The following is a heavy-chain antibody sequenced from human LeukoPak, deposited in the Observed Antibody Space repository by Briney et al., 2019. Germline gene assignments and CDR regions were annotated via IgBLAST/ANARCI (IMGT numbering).Heavy chain of an antibody. D-gene: IGHD3-22*01. J-gene: IGHJ6*03. CDR2: IYYSGST. V-gene: IGHV4-59*01. Sequence: SETLSLTCTVSGGSISSYYWSWIRQPPGKGLEWIGYIYYSGSTNYNPSLKSRVTISVDTSKNQFSLKLSSVTAADTAVYYCARDRHYYDSSGYPYGGYMDVWGKGTTVTVSS. CDR1: GGSISSYY. CDR3: ARDRHYYDSSGYPYGGYMDV.